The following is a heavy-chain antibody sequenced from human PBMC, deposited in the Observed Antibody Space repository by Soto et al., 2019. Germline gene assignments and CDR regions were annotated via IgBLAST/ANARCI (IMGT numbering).Heavy chain of an antibody. CDR3: ARELHPEFSAMVMGFDP. J-gene: IGHJ5*02. CDR2: IWYDGSNK. V-gene: IGHV3-33*01. CDR1: GFTFSSYG. Sequence: PGGSLRLSCAASGFTFSSYGMHWVRQAPGKGLEWVAVIWYDGSNKYYADSVKGRFTISRDNSKNTLYLQMNGLRAEDTAVYYCARELHPEFSAMVMGFDPWGQGTLVTVSS. D-gene: IGHD5-18*01.